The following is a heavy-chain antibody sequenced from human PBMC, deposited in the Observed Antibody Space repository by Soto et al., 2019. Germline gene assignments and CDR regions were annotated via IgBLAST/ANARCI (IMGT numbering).Heavy chain of an antibody. D-gene: IGHD6-19*01. Sequence: QLQLQESGPGLVKPSETLSLTCGVSDDSISSSSYSWGWIRQPPGKGLEWIGSIFYSGSTYRNPSLKSRVTLSVDTSKNQFSLRLSSVTAADTAVYYCARSPQAVAGTIESWGQGTLVTVSS. CDR3: ARSPQAVAGTIES. CDR1: DDSISSSSYS. V-gene: IGHV4-39*01. J-gene: IGHJ5*01. CDR2: IFYSGST.